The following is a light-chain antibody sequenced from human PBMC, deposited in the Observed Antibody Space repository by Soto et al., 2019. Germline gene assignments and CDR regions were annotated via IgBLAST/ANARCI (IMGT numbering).Light chain of an antibody. J-gene: IGLJ1*01. CDR1: SSYVGSYDL. CDR3: CSYAGSNTFV. CDR2: EGS. V-gene: IGLV2-23*03. Sequence: QSVLTQPASVSGSPGQSITISCTGTSSYVGSYDLVSWYQQHPGKAPKLMIYEGSKRPSGFSNRFSGSKSGNTASLTISGLQAEDEADYYCCSYAGSNTFVFGTGTKVTVL.